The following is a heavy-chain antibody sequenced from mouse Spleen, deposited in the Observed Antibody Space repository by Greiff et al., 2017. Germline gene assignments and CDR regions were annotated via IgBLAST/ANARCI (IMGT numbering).Heavy chain of an antibody. V-gene: IGHV1S56*01. J-gene: IGHJ4*01. Sequence: VQLQQSGPELVKPGASVRISCKASGYTFTSYYIHWVKQRPGQGLEWIGWIYPGNVNTKYNEKFKGKATLTADKSSSTAYMQLSSLTSEDSAVYFCARSYYYGSRGGSGYYAMDYWGQGTSVTVSS. CDR3: ARSYYYGSRGGSGYYAMDY. CDR1: GYTFTSYY. D-gene: IGHD1-1*01. CDR2: IYPGNVNT.